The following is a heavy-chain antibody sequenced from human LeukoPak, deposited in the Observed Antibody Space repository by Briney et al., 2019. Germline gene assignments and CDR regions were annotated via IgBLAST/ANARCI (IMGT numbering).Heavy chain of an antibody. V-gene: IGHV1-18*01. CDR2: ISAYNGNT. CDR3: AKAKSTARYYYYGMDV. D-gene: IGHD5/OR15-5a*01. CDR1: GGTFSSYA. J-gene: IGHJ6*02. Sequence: ASVKVSCKASGGTFSSYAISWVRQAPGQGLEWMGWISAYNGNTNYAQKLQGRVTMTTDTSTSTAYMELRSLRSDDTAVYYCAKAKSTARYYYYGMDVWGQGTTVTVSS.